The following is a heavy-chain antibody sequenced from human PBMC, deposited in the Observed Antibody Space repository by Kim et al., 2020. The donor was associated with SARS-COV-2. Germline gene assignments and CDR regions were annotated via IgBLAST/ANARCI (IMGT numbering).Heavy chain of an antibody. V-gene: IGHV3-33*06. CDR3: AKDPYADLEWLRLILRFGGQQLGSFDI. CDR2: IWYDGSNK. CDR1: GFTFSSYG. D-gene: IGHD5-12*01. J-gene: IGHJ3*02. Sequence: GGSLRLSCAASGFTFSSYGMHWVRQAPGKGLEWVAVIWYDGSNKYYADSVKGRFTISRDNSKNTLYLQMNSLRAEDTAVYYCAKDPYADLEWLRLILRFGGQQLGSFDIWGQGTMVTVSS.